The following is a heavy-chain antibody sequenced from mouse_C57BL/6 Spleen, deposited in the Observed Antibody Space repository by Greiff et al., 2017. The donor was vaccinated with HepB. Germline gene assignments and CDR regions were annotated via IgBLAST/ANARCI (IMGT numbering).Heavy chain of an antibody. J-gene: IGHJ3*01. V-gene: IGHV1-54*01. CDR1: GYAFTNYL. D-gene: IGHD1-1*01. CDR3: ARNYGSSYGWFAY. Sequence: QVQLQQSGAELVRPGPSVKVSCKASGYAFTNYLIEWVKQRPGQGLEWIGVINPGSGGTNYNEKFKGKATLTADKSSSTAYMQLSSLTSEDSAVYFCARNYGSSYGWFAYWGQGTLVTVSA. CDR2: INPGSGGT.